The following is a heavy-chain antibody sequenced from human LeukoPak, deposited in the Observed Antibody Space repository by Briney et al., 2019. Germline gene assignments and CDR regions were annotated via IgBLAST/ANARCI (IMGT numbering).Heavy chain of an antibody. Sequence: PSETLSLTCTVSGGSISSYYWSWIRQPPGKGLEWIGYIYYSGSTNYNPSLKSRVTISVDTSKNQFSLKLSSVTAADTAVYYCARGRKIDYWGQGTLVTVSS. J-gene: IGHJ4*02. CDR1: GGSISSYY. D-gene: IGHD1-14*01. CDR2: IYYSGST. V-gene: IGHV4-59*12. CDR3: ARGRKIDY.